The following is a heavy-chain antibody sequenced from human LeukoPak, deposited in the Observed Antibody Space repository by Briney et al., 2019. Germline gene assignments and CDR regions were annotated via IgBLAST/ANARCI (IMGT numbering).Heavy chain of an antibody. CDR3: AKATTRGAAPTYYYYGMDV. Sequence: PGGSLRLSCAASGFTLSSYAMSWVRQAPGKGLEWVSAISGSGGSTYYADSVKGRFTISRDNSKNTLYLQMNSLRAEDTAVYYCAKATTRGAAPTYYYYGMDVWGHGTTVIVSS. CDR1: GFTLSSYA. CDR2: ISGSGGST. V-gene: IGHV3-23*01. J-gene: IGHJ6*02. D-gene: IGHD1-1*01.